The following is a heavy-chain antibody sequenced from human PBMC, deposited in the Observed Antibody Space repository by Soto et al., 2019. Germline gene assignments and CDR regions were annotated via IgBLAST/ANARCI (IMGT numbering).Heavy chain of an antibody. J-gene: IGHJ4*02. V-gene: IGHV3-48*03. CDR3: ACYYDSSDYY. D-gene: IGHD3-22*01. CDR1: GFTFSSYE. CDR2: ISSSGSTI. Sequence: QPGGSLRLSCAASGFTFSSYEMNWVRQAPGKGLEWVSYISSSGSTIYYADSVKGRFTISRDNAKNSLYLQMNSLRAEDTAVYYCACYYDSSDYYWGQGTLVTVSS.